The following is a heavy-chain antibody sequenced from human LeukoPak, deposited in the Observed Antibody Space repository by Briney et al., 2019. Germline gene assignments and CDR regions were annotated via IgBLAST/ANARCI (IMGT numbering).Heavy chain of an antibody. V-gene: IGHV4-30-4*01. CDR2: IYYSGST. D-gene: IGHD3-22*01. CDR3: ARVYYYDNSGYGKDYFDY. CDR1: GGSISSGDYY. J-gene: IGHJ4*02. Sequence: PSETLSLTCTVSGGSISSGDYYWSWIRQPPGKGLEWIGYIYYSGSTYYNPSLKSRVTISVDTSKNQFSLKLSSVTAADTAVYYCARVYYYDNSGYGKDYFDYWGQGTLVAVSS.